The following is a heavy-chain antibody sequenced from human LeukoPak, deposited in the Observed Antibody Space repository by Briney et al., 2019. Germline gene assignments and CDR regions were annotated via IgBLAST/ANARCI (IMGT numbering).Heavy chain of an antibody. Sequence: GGSLRLSCAASGFTFSGSAMHWVRQASGKGLEWVGRIRSKANSYATAYAASVKGRFTITRDDSKNTAYLQMNSLRAEDTAVYYCAKNLWPEGIQLYLDYWGQGTLVTVSS. J-gene: IGHJ4*02. CDR1: GFTFSGSA. D-gene: IGHD5-18*01. V-gene: IGHV3-73*01. CDR2: IRSKANSYAT. CDR3: AKNLWPEGIQLYLDY.